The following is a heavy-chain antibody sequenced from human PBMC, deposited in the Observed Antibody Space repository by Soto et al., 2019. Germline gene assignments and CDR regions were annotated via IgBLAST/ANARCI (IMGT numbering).Heavy chain of an antibody. V-gene: IGHV1-46*01. J-gene: IGHJ4*02. CDR1: GYTFSSYY. D-gene: IGHD3-9*01. CDR2: INPNGGST. Sequence: QVQLVQSGAEVKKPGASVKVSCKASGYTFSSYYIHWVRQAPGQGLEWIGIINPNGGSTNYAQNFNGRLTVTRDTATATVYLDLSALTSDDAAMYYCARGLGLGDCWGQGTLVTVSS. CDR3: ARGLGLGDC.